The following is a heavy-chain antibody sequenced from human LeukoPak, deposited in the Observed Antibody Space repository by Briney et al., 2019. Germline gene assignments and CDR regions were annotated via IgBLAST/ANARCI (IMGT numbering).Heavy chain of an antibody. CDR3: AKTFDRSGYYPFGY. Sequence: GGSLRLSCAVSGFTYSRYAMSRVRQAPGKGLEWVSAISGSGGSTYYADSVKGRFTISRDNSKNTLYLQMNSLRAEDTAVYYCAKTFDRSGYYPFGYWGEGTLVTVSS. D-gene: IGHD3-22*01. J-gene: IGHJ4*02. V-gene: IGHV3-23*01. CDR2: ISGSGGST. CDR1: GFTYSRYA.